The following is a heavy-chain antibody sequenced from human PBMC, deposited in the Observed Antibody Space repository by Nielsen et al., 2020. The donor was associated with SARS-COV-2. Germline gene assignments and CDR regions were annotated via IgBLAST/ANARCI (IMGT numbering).Heavy chain of an antibody. D-gene: IGHD5-12*01. Sequence: GESLKISCTTSGFTFSAHAMHWVRQAPGKGLEWVAVISFPDTNRYYADSVKGRFTISRDNSKNTLYLQMDSLRDEDTAVYFCARSPQRPTPFAGYSGYDPYFDHWGQGALVTVSS. CDR1: GFTFSAHA. J-gene: IGHJ4*02. CDR3: ARSPQRPTPFAGYSGYDPYFDH. CDR2: ISFPDTNR. V-gene: IGHV3-30*03.